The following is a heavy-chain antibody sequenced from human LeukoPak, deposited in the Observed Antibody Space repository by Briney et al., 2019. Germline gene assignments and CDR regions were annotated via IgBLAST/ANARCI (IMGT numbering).Heavy chain of an antibody. CDR3: ARNPYYDSSGSIYFDY. D-gene: IGHD3-22*01. J-gene: IGHJ4*02. CDR1: GFTFSSFS. Sequence: GGSLRLSCAASGFTFSSFSMNWVRQAPGKGLEWISYITSSSSSTYYADSVKGRLTISRDNSKNTLSLQMNSLRAEDTAVYYCARNPYYDSSGSIYFDYWGQGTLVTVSS. CDR2: ITSSSSST. V-gene: IGHV3-48*01.